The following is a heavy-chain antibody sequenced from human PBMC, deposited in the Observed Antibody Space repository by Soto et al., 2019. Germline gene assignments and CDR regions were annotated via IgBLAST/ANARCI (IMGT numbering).Heavy chain of an antibody. D-gene: IGHD3-10*01. V-gene: IGHV1-8*01. CDR1: GYTFTSYD. CDR2: MNPNSGNT. CDR3: AGVELDGSGGYYNAAYMDV. J-gene: IGHJ6*03. Sequence: QVQLVQSGAEVKKPGASVKVSCKASGYTFTSYDINSVRQATGQGLEWMGWMNPNSGNTGYAQKFQGRVTMTRNTTISTAYLELGSLRAEDTAVYYCAGVELDGSGGYYNAAYMDVGGKGTTVTV.